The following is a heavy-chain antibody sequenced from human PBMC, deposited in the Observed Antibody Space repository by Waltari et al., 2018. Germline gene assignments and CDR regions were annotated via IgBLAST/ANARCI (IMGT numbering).Heavy chain of an antibody. J-gene: IGHJ4*02. CDR2: MNPNSGNT. CDR1: GYTFTSYD. V-gene: IGHV1-8*03. D-gene: IGHD4-17*01. Sequence: QVQLVQSGAEVKKPGASVKVSCKASGYTFTSYDINWVRQSTGQGLEWMGWMNPNSGNTGYAQKFQGRVTITRNTSISTAYMELSSLRSEDTAVYYCARGLDYGDYLAVGYWGQGTLVTVSS. CDR3: ARGLDYGDYLAVGY.